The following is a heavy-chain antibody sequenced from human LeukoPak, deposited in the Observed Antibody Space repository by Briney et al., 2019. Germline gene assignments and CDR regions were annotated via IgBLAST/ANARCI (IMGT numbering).Heavy chain of an antibody. Sequence: SETLSLTCAVYRESFSGYYWSWIRQPPGKGLEWIGEINHSGSTNYNPSLKSRVTISVDTSKNQFSLKLSSVTAADTAVYYCARGKYYYDSWGPGTLVTVSS. CDR3: ARGKYYYDS. V-gene: IGHV4-34*01. D-gene: IGHD6-6*01. CDR2: INHSGST. CDR1: RESFSGYY. J-gene: IGHJ4*02.